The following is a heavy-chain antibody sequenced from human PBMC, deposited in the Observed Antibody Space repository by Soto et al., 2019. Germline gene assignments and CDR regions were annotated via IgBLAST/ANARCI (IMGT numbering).Heavy chain of an antibody. CDR3: ARVGGVAAGTFDY. D-gene: IGHD6-25*01. J-gene: IGHJ4*02. Sequence: SETLSLTCTVSGGSINDFYCSWIRQPPGKGLEWIGYIYYSGSTDYNPSLKGRVTISVDTSKNQFTLKLRSVTAADAAVYYCARVGGVAAGTFDYWGQGTLVTVSS. CDR1: GGSINDFY. V-gene: IGHV4-59*01. CDR2: IYYSGST.